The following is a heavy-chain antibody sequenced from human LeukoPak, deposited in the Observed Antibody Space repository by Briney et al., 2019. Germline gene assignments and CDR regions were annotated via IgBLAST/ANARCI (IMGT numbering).Heavy chain of an antibody. CDR3: ARAGDYVYNYFDY. J-gene: IGHJ4*02. D-gene: IGHD4-17*01. Sequence: QTGGSLRLSCAASGFTFSSYGMHWVRQAPGKGLEWVAVIWYDGSNKYYADSVKGRFTISRDNAKNSLYLQMSSLRDEDTAVYYCARAGDYVYNYFDYWGQGTLVTVSS. CDR2: IWYDGSNK. V-gene: IGHV3-33*03. CDR1: GFTFSSYG.